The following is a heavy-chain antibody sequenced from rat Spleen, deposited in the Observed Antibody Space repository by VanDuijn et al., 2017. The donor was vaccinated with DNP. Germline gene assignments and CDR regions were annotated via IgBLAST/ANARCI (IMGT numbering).Heavy chain of an antibody. CDR2: IXXXGSST. CDR1: XFTXXXYA. CDR3: ATPPVDWYFDF. V-gene: IGHV5-17*01. D-gene: IGHD3-1*01. Sequence: EVQLVESGGGLVQXGNSXXLSCAAXXFTXXXYAXXXVRXXPKXGXEWXXXIXXXGSSTYYEDSVKGRFTISRDNAKSTLYLKMDSLRSEDTATYCCATPPVDWYFDFWGPGTMVTVSS. J-gene: IGHJ1*01.